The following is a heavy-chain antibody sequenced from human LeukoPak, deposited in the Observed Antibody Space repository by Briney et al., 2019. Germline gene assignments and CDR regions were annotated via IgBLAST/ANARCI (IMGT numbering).Heavy chain of an antibody. CDR1: GGSISSYY. CDR3: ARLYYYSSGYMDV. J-gene: IGHJ6*03. CDR2: IYYSGST. D-gene: IGHD3-10*01. V-gene: IGHV4-59*12. Sequence: SETLSLTCTVSGGSISSYYWSWIRQPPGKGLEWIGYIYYSGSTNYNPSLKSRVTISVDTSKNQFSLKLSSVTAADTAVYYCARLYYYSSGYMDVWGKGTTVTVSS.